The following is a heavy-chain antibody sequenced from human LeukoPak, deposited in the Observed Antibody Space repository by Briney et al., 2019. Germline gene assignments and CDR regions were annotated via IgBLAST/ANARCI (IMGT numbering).Heavy chain of an antibody. CDR3: ARMPRGYYYYGMDV. Sequence: SETLSLTCTVSGGSISSSSYYWGWIRQPPGKGLEWIGSIYYSGSTYYNPSLKSRVTISVDTSKNQFSLKLSSVTAADTAVYYCARMPRGYYYYGMDVWGQGTTVTVSS. J-gene: IGHJ6*02. V-gene: IGHV4-39*07. D-gene: IGHD3-10*01. CDR2: IYYSGST. CDR1: GGSISSSSYY.